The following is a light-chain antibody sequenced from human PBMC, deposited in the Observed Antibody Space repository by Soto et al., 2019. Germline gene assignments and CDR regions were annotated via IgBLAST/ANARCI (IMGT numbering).Light chain of an antibody. J-gene: IGLJ1*01. CDR3: QSYDTGLSGYV. CDR2: GNN. CDR1: NSNIGAGYD. V-gene: IGLV1-40*01. Sequence: QSELTQPPSVSGAPGQRVTVSCTGTNSNIGAGYDVHWYQHVPGKVPKLLIFGNNNRPSGVPDRFSGSKSDTSASLAITGLQAEDEADYYCQSYDTGLSGYVFGSGTKLTVL.